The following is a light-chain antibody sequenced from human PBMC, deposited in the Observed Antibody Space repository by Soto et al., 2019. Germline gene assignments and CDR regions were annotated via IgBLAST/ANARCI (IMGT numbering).Light chain of an antibody. CDR3: MQGTHHYT. Sequence: DVVMTQSPLSLPVTLGQPASISCRSSQSLVYSDGNTYLNWFQQRPGQSPRRLIYKVSNRDSGVPDRFSGSGSGTDFTLKISRVEAEDVGIYYCMQGTHHYTFGQGTKLEIK. J-gene: IGKJ2*01. CDR2: KVS. V-gene: IGKV2-30*01. CDR1: QSLVYSDGNTY.